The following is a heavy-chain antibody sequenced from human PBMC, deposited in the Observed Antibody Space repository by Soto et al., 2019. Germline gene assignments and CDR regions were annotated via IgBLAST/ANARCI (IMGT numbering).Heavy chain of an antibody. V-gene: IGHV1-69*02. CDR2: IIPIVGIP. CDR3: ASSPRSGTGVY. CDR1: GGTFSSYT. D-gene: IGHD3-10*01. Sequence: QVQLVQSGAEVKKPGSSVKVSCKASGGTFSSYTISWVRQAPGQGLEWMGRIIPIVGIPNYAQKFRGRVTITADRSTSTAYMELTSLTSDDTAVYYCASSPRSGTGVYWGQGTLVTVSS. J-gene: IGHJ4*02.